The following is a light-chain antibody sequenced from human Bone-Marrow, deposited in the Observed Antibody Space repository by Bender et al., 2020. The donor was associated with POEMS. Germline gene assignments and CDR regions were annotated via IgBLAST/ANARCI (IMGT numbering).Light chain of an antibody. CDR3: QVWDSNNHHYV. Sequence: SYVLTQPPSVSVAPGQTARITCGGDDIGRKSVHWYQQKPGQAPVLVVHDDSDRPSGIPERFSGSNSGNTATLTISRVEAGDEADYYCQVWDSNNHHYVFGTGTQVTVL. CDR1: DIGRKS. V-gene: IGLV3-21*02. J-gene: IGLJ1*01. CDR2: DDS.